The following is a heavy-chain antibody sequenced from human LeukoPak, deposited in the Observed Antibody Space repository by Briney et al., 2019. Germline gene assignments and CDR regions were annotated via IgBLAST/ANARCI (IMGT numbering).Heavy chain of an antibody. CDR1: GGSISSGSYY. CDR2: IYTSGST. CDR3: AREEGGSYVGNWSDP. Sequence: PSQTLSLTCTVSGGSISSGSYYWSWIRQPAGKGLEWIGRIYTSGSTNYNPSLKSRVTISVDTSKNQFSLKLSSVTAADTAVYYCAREEGGSYVGNWSDPWGQGTLVTVSS. J-gene: IGHJ5*02. D-gene: IGHD1-26*01. V-gene: IGHV4-61*02.